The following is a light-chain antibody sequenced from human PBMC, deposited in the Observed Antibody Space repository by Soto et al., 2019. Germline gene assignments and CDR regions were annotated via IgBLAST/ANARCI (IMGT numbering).Light chain of an antibody. CDR1: QSVSSNY. Sequence: EIVLTQSPGTLSLSPGERATLSCRASQSVSSNYLAWYQQKPGQAPKVLIYRASSRATGIPDRFSGSGSGTDFTLTISRLXXXXXXXXYCQQYGSSPLTFGGG. J-gene: IGKJ4*01. CDR2: RAS. CDR3: QQYGSSPLT. V-gene: IGKV3-20*01.